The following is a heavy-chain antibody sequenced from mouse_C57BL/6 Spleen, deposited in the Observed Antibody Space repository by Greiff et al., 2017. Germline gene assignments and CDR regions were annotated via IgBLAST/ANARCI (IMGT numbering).Heavy chain of an antibody. D-gene: IGHD2-4*01. CDR2: ISNGGGST. CDR3: ANDYAYAMDY. Sequence: EVKLVESGGGLVQPGGSLKLSCAASGFTFSDYYMYWVRQTPEKRLEWVAYISNGGGSTYYPDTVKGRFTISRDNAKNTLYLQMSRLKSEDTAMYYCANDYAYAMDYWGQGTSVTVSS. CDR1: GFTFSDYY. J-gene: IGHJ4*01. V-gene: IGHV5-12*01.